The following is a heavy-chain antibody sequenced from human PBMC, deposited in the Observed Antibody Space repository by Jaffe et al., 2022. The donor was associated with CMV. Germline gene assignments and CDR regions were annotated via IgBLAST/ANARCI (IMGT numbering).Heavy chain of an antibody. D-gene: IGHD3-22*01. CDR1: GGSISSSSYY. J-gene: IGHJ3*02. CDR3: ARQSARPETYYYDSRDNAFDI. V-gene: IGHV4-39*01. Sequence: QLQLQESGPGLVKPSETLSLTCTVSGGSISSSSYYWGWIRQPPGKGLEWIGSIYYSGSTYYNPSLKSRVTISVDTSKNQFSLKLSSVTAADTAVYYCARQSARPETYYYDSRDNAFDIWGQGTMVTVSS. CDR2: IYYSGST.